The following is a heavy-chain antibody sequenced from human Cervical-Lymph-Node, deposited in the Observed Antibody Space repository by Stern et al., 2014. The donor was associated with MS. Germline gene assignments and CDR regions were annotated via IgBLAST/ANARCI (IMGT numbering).Heavy chain of an antibody. CDR2: IYHSGTT. V-gene: IGHV4-4*09. J-gene: IGHJ5*01. D-gene: IGHD1-1*01. Sequence: QVQLQESGPGLVKPSETLSLTCSVSGGSLTGYYCSWIRQSPGKGLEWIGYIYHSGTTQSHHSLKRRLTMSVDTSNNQFSLKLNSVTTEDTAVYYCARNRYPTTWFDSWGQGTLVIVSS. CDR3: ARNRYPTTWFDS. CDR1: GGSLTGYY.